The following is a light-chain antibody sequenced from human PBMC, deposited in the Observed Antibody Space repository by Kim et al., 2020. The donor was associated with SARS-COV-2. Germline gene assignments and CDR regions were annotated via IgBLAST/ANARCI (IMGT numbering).Light chain of an antibody. CDR1: QSISSW. CDR3: QQYNSYWYT. V-gene: IGKV1-5*03. Sequence: ASVGDRVTITCRASQSISSWLAWYQQKPGKAPKLLIYKASSLESGVPSRFSGSGSGTEFTLTISSLQPDDFATYYCQQYNSYWYTFGQGTKLEI. CDR2: KAS. J-gene: IGKJ2*01.